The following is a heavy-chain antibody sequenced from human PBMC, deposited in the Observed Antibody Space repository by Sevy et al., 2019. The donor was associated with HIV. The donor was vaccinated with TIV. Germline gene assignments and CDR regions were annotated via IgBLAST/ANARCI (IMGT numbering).Heavy chain of an antibody. CDR2: IYYNGRT. Sequence: SETLSLTCTVSGDSISGYYWSWIRQSPGKGLQWIGYIYYNGRTNYDPSLKSRVIISTDTSKNQFSLKLSSVTAADTAIYYCVRAAANYYYAMDVWGQGTTVTVSS. J-gene: IGHJ6*02. CDR3: VRAAANYYYAMDV. V-gene: IGHV4-59*01. CDR1: GDSISGYY.